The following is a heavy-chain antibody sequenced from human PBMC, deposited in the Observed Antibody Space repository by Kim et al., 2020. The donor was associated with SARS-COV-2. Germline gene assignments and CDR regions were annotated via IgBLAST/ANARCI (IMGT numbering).Heavy chain of an antibody. V-gene: IGHV3-74*01. J-gene: IGHJ4*02. CDR3: ARSPSGPEGY. Sequence: TTAYADSVKGQFTVSRDKAKNTVYLQMNSLRAEDTAVYFCARSPSGPEGYWGQGTLVTVSS. CDR2: TT.